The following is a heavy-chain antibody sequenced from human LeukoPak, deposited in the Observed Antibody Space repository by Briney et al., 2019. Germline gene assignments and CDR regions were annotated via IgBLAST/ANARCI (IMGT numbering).Heavy chain of an antibody. CDR1: GGSISSSNW. D-gene: IGHD5-18*01. CDR3: ASSTGYSYGLVDY. V-gene: IGHV4-4*02. Sequence: KPSETLSLTCAVSGGSISSSNWWSWVRQPPGKGLEWIGEIYHSGSTNYNPSLKSRVTISVDTSKNQFSLKLSSVTAADTAVYYCASSTGYSYGLVDYWGQGTLVTVSS. CDR2: IYHSGST. J-gene: IGHJ4*02.